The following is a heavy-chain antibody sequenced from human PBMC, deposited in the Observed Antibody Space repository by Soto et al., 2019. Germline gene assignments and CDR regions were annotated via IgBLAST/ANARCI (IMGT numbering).Heavy chain of an antibody. CDR2: ISWNSGSI. J-gene: IGHJ6*03. CDR3: AKSLVGYYYYYYMDV. D-gene: IGHD3-16*01. V-gene: IGHV3-9*01. CDR1: GFTFDDYA. Sequence: GGSLRLSCAASGFTFDDYAMHWVRQAPGKGLEWVSGISWNSGSIGYADSVKGRFTISRDNAKNSLYLQMNSLRAEDTALYYCAKSLVGYYYYYYMDVWGKGTTVTVSS.